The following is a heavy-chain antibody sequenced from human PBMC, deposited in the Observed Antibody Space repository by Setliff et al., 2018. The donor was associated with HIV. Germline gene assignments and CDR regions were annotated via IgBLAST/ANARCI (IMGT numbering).Heavy chain of an antibody. CDR1: GGSISSHY. CDR2: IYYSGST. D-gene: IGHD3-22*01. Sequence: SETLSLTCTVSGGSISSHYWSWIRQPPGKGLEWIGSIYYSGSTNYNPSLKSRVTISVDTSKNQFSLKLSSVTAADTAVYYCARDNHDSSGYPEEFDYWGQGTLVTVSS. V-gene: IGHV4-59*11. J-gene: IGHJ4*02. CDR3: ARDNHDSSGYPEEFDY.